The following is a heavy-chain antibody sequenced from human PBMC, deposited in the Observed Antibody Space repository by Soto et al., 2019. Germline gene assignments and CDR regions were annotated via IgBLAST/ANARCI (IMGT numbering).Heavy chain of an antibody. V-gene: IGHV3-30*18. CDR2: ISYDGSNK. CDR1: GFTFSSYG. CDR3: AKDEYYVGYSSSLYYFDY. J-gene: IGHJ4*02. D-gene: IGHD6-6*01. Sequence: PGGSLRLSCAASGFTFSSYGMHWVRQAPGKGLEWVAVISYDGSNKYYADSVKGRFTISRDNSKNTLYLQMNSLRAEDTAVYYCAKDEYYVGYSSSLYYFDYWGQGTLVTVSS.